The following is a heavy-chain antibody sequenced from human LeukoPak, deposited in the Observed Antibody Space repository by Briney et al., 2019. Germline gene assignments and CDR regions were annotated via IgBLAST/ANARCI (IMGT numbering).Heavy chain of an antibody. D-gene: IGHD5-18*01. CDR1: GGSFSGYY. CDR2: INHSGST. J-gene: IGHJ4*02. V-gene: IGHV4-34*01. Sequence: SETLSLTCAVYGGSFSGYYWSWIRQPPGKGLEWIGEINHSGSTNYNPSLKSRVTISVDTSKNQFSLKLSSVTAADTAVYYCARRGYSYGFPSYYFDYWGQGTLVTVSS. CDR3: ARRGYSYGFPSYYFDY.